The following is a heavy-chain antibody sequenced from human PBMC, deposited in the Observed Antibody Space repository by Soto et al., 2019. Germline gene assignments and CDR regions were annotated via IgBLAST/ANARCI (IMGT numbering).Heavy chain of an antibody. CDR1: GFTFSNYQ. J-gene: IGHJ4*01. CDR3: ARGYSSGWSRGGYFDY. Sequence: LRLSCAASGFTFSNYQMNWVRQAPGKGLEWVSHISSSGSIIYHADSVKGRFTISRDNAKNSLYLQMNSLRAEDTAVYYCARGYSSGWSRGGYFDYWGHGTLVTVSS. V-gene: IGHV3-48*03. CDR2: ISSSGSII. D-gene: IGHD6-19*01.